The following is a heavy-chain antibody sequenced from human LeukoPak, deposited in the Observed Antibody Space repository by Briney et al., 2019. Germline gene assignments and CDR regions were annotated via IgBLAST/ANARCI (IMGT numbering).Heavy chain of an antibody. J-gene: IGHJ4*02. CDR1: GFPFSSYG. Sequence: HERSLGLSCEASGFPFSSYGMHWVRQAPAKGLEWGALISYGESNKYYADSVKGRFTISRDNSKNTLYLQMNRLRGEDTAVYSSAKGGGGVPVAGNFGPLDYWGQGTLVTASS. D-gene: IGHD6-19*01. V-gene: IGHV3-30*18. CDR2: ISYGESNK. CDR3: AKGGGGVPVAGNFGPLDY.